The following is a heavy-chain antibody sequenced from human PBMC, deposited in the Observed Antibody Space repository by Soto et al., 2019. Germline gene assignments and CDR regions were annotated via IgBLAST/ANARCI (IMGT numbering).Heavy chain of an antibody. V-gene: IGHV3-53*01. CDR3: ARDQGENCFDP. CDR2: IYSGGRK. CDR1: GFTVSSNY. Sequence: GGSLRLFCQASGFTVSSNYMNWVRQAAGRGLDWVSVIYSGGRKDYADSVKGRFTVSRDHSKNTLYLQIHNLRAEDTAVYYCARDQGENCFDPWGEGTLVTVSS. D-gene: IGHD1-26*01. J-gene: IGHJ5*02.